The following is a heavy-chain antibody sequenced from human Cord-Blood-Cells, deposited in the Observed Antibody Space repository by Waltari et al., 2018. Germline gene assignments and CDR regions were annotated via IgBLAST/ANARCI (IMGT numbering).Heavy chain of an antibody. CDR3: ARNWLGLNLNIVVVPAAIPLFDY. CDR2: ISSSSSTI. J-gene: IGHJ4*02. D-gene: IGHD2-2*01. CDR1: GFTFSSYS. V-gene: IGHV3-48*02. Sequence: VQLQESGPGLVKPGGSLRLSCAASGFTFSSYSMNWVRQAPGKGLEWVSYISSSSSTIYYADSVKGRFTISRDNAKNSLYLQMNSLRDEDTAVYYCARNWLGLNLNIVVVPAAIPLFDYWGQGTLVTVSS.